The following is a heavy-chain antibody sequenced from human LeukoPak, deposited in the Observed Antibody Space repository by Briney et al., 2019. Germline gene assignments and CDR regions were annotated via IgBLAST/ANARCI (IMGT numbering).Heavy chain of an antibody. CDR1: GFTFSSYA. CDR2: ISGSGGST. CDR3: AKNGPGLDYFDY. Sequence: GGSLRLSCAASGFTFSSYAMSWVRQAPGKGLEWVSAISGSGGSTYYAASVKGRFTISRDNAKNTLYLQMNSLRAEDTAVYYCAKNGPGLDYFDYWGQGTLVTVSS. J-gene: IGHJ4*02. V-gene: IGHV3-23*01. D-gene: IGHD3-10*01.